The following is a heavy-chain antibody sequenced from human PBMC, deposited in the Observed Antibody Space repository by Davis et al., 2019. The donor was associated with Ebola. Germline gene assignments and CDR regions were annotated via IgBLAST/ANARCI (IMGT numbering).Heavy chain of an antibody. D-gene: IGHD3-22*01. CDR1: GCTFSSYG. CDR3: ASTRPSYYDSSGYHGYYFDY. V-gene: IGHV1-69*06. J-gene: IGHJ4*02. CDR2: IIPIFGTA. Sequence: AASVKVSCKASGCTFSSYGISWVRQAPGQGLEWMGGIIPIFGTANYAQKFQGRVTITADKSTSTAYMELSSLRSEDTAVYYCASTRPSYYDSSGYHGYYFDYWGQGTLVTVSS.